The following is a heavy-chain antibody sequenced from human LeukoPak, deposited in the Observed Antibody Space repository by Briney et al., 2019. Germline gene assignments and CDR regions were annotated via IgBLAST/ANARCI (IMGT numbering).Heavy chain of an antibody. Sequence: SETLSLTCTVSGGSISSYYWSWIRQPPGKGLEWVGYIYYSGSTNYNPSLKSRVTISVDTSKNQFSLKLGSVTAADTAVYYCARVVGGGGSGFDYWGQGTLVTVSS. CDR2: IYYSGST. J-gene: IGHJ4*02. CDR3: ARVVGGGGSGFDY. D-gene: IGHD6-19*01. CDR1: GGSISSYY. V-gene: IGHV4-59*01.